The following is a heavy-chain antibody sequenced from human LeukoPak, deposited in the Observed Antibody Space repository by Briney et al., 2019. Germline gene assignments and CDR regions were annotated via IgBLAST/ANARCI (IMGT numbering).Heavy chain of an antibody. CDR3: AKDSHNGYFDY. J-gene: IGHJ4*02. Sequence: GGSLRLSCAASGFTFSSYGMSWVRQAPGKGLEWVSAIRGSGGSTYYADSVKGRFTISKDTSKNTLYLQVNSLTAGDTAVYYCAKDSHNGYFDYWGQGTLVTVSS. CDR1: GFTFSSYG. V-gene: IGHV3-23*01. CDR2: IRGSGGST. D-gene: IGHD2-8*01.